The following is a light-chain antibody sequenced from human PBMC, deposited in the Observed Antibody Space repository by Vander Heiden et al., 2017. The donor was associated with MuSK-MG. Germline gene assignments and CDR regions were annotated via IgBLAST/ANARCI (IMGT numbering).Light chain of an antibody. CDR2: GAS. Sequence: DIVLTQSPGTLSLSPGERATLSCRASESLTSNFLAWYQQKPGQAPRLLVYGASSRATGIPDRFSGRGSGTDFTLTISRLDPEDFAVYYCQQYGRAPLTFGGGTKVEIK. CDR1: ESLTSNF. J-gene: IGKJ4*01. CDR3: QQYGRAPLT. V-gene: IGKV3-20*01.